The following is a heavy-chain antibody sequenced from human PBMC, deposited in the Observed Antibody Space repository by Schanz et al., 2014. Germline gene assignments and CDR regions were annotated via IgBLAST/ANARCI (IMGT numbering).Heavy chain of an antibody. CDR2: INPNEGI. D-gene: IGHD3-3*01. CDR1: GGSLSGHY. CDR3: AREVGRRFFDYNYGMDV. J-gene: IGHJ6*02. V-gene: IGHV4-34*01. Sequence: QVQLQQWGAGVLKPSETLSLTCVVSGGSLSGHYWSWIRQSPGKGLEWIGEINPNEGIHHNPSLKSLVAISVDMSENQFYMKMISLTGADTAAYYCAREVGRRFFDYNYGMDVWGQGTSVTVS.